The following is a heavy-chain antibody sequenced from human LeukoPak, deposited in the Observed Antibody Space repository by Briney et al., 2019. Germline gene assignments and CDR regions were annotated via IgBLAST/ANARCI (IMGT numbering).Heavy chain of an antibody. V-gene: IGHV3-11*01. D-gene: IGHD1-14*01. CDR3: ATDRNYYYYMDV. J-gene: IGHJ6*03. CDR2: ISSSGSTI. CDR1: GFTFSDYY. Sequence: PGGSLRLSCAASGFTFSDYYMSWIRQAPGKGLEWVSYISSSGSTIYCADSVKGRFTISRDNAKNSLYLQMNSLRAEDTAVYYCATDRNYYYYMDVWGKGTTVTVSS.